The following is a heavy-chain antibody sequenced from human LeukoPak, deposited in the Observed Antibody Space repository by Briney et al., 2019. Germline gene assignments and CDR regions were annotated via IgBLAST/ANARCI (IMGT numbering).Heavy chain of an antibody. Sequence: SETLSLTCTVSGGSISSYYWSWIRQPPGKGLEWIGYIYYSGSTNYNPSLKSRVTISVDTSKNQFSLKLSSVTAADTAVYYCARRGTSGSHHYWGQGTLVTASS. CDR2: IYYSGST. CDR1: GGSISSYY. V-gene: IGHV4-59*08. CDR3: ARRGTSGSHHY. D-gene: IGHD1-26*01. J-gene: IGHJ4*02.